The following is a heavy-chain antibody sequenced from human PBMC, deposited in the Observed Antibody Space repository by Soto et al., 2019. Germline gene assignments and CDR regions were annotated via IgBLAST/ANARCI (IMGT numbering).Heavy chain of an antibody. CDR2: MYSDGRT. Sequence: EVQLEESGGDLVQPGGSLRLSCAASGFIVSDDYMTWVRQAPGKGLELVSVMYSDGRTYYADSVKGRFTISRDNSNITMYLQMNSLRAEDTALYYCARSGSGWYNFDYWGQGTQVTVSS. D-gene: IGHD6-19*01. CDR3: ARSGSGWYNFDY. V-gene: IGHV3-66*01. J-gene: IGHJ4*02. CDR1: GFIVSDDY.